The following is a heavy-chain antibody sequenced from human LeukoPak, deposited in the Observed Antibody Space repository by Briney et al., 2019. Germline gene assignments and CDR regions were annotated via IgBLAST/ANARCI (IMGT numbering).Heavy chain of an antibody. CDR1: GFTFSSYA. CDR2: ISYDGSNK. D-gene: IGHD2-2*01. CDR3: ARDGGYCSSTSCSSEWYYYYYMDV. V-gene: IGHV3-30*01. J-gene: IGHJ6*03. Sequence: PGRSLRLSCAASGFTFSSYAMHWVRQAPGKGLEWVAVISYDGSNKYYADSVKGRFTISRDNSKNTLYLQMNSLRAEDTAVYYCARDGGYCSSTSCSSEWYYYYYMDVWGKGTTVTVSS.